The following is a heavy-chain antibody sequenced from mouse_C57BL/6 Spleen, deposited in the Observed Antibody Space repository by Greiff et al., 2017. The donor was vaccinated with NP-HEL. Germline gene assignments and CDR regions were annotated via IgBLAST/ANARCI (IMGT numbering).Heavy chain of an antibody. J-gene: IGHJ4*01. CDR3: ARLGYGSSYGAMDY. Sequence: VQLQQPGAELVRPGSSVKLSCKASGYTFTSYWMHWVKQRPIQGLEWIGNIDPSDSETHSNQKFKDKATLTVDKSSSTAYMQLSSLTSEDSAVYYCARLGYGSSYGAMDYWGQGTSVTVSS. D-gene: IGHD1-1*01. CDR1: GYTFTSYW. V-gene: IGHV1-52*01. CDR2: IDPSDSET.